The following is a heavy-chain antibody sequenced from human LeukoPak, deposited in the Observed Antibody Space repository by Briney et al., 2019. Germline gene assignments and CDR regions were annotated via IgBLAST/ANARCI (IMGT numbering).Heavy chain of an antibody. D-gene: IGHD3-10*01. CDR1: GGTFSSYA. CDR3: AKDGGWVRPGSRRWAYYMDV. V-gene: IGHV1-69*06. CDR2: IIPIFGTA. J-gene: IGHJ6*03. Sequence: ASVKVSCKASGGTFSSYAISWVRQAPGQGLEWMGGIIPIFGTANYAQKFQGRVTITADKSTSTAYMELSSLRSEDTAVYYCAKDGGWVRPGSRRWAYYMDVWGKGTTVTISS.